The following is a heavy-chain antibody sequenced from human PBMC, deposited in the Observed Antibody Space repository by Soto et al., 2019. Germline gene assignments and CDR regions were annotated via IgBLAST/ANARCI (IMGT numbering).Heavy chain of an antibody. J-gene: IGHJ4*02. CDR2: INPKSRGT. CDR1: GYTFTDYF. CDR3: VTSRVSVAVAGETEYYFDY. V-gene: IGHV1-2*04. D-gene: IGHD6-19*01. Sequence: ASVKVSCKASGYTFTDYFIHWVRQAPGQGFEWMGWINPKSRGTNYAQKFQGWVTMTRDTSISTAYMELSRLRSDDTAVYYCVTSRVSVAVAGETEYYFDYWGQGTLVTVSS.